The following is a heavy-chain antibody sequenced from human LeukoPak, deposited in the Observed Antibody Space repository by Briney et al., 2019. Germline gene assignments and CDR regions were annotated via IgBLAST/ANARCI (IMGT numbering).Heavy chain of an antibody. Sequence: SVKVSCKASGGTFSSYAISWVRQAPGQGLEWMGGIIPIFGTANYAQKFQGRVTITADESTSTAYMELSSRRSEDTAVYYCARNYYGSGSYREKRWFDPWGQGTLVTVSS. CDR1: GGTFSSYA. CDR2: IIPIFGTA. CDR3: ARNYYGSGSYREKRWFDP. J-gene: IGHJ5*02. D-gene: IGHD3-10*01. V-gene: IGHV1-69*13.